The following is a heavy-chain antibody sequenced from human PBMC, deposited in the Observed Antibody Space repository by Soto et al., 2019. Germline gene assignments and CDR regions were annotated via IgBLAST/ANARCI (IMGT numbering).Heavy chain of an antibody. CDR2: IYYSESPSY. D-gene: IGHD3-3*01. CDR1: GDSISKYY. V-gene: IGHV4-59*05. CDR3: ATGWFWSGSFNWFDT. Sequence: PSETLSLTCTVSGDSISKYYWSWIRQPPGKGLEWIGYIYYSESPSYSETTSYNPSLKSRVTISVDTANNQFSLRLTSVAAADTAVYYCATGWFWSGSFNWFDTWGQGTLVTVSS. J-gene: IGHJ5*02.